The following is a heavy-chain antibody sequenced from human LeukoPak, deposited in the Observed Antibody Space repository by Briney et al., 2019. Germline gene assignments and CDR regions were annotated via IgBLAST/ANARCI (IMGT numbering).Heavy chain of an antibody. CDR2: IYYSGKT. J-gene: IGHJ4*02. CDR1: GGSISSSSYY. V-gene: IGHV4-39*07. D-gene: IGHD3-10*01. CDR3: ARLPRGLIGYFDY. Sequence: SQTLSLTCTVSGGSISSSSYYWGWIRQPPGKGLEWIGSIYYSGKTYYNPSLKSRVTISVDTSKNQFSLKLTSVTAADTAVYYCARLPRGLIGYFDYWGQGILATVSS.